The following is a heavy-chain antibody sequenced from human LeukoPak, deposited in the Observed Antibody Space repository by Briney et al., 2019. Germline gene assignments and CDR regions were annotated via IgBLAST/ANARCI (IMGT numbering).Heavy chain of an antibody. V-gene: IGHV3-21*01. J-gene: IGHJ4*02. CDR2: ICGTSSYI. D-gene: IGHD2-2*01. Sequence: GGSLRLSCAASGFTFSSYSMSWVRQAPGKGLEWVSSICGTSSYIYYADSVKGRFTISRDNAKNSMYLQMNSLRAEDTAVYYCARVPADYWGQGTLVTVSS. CDR1: GFTFSSYS. CDR3: ARVPADY.